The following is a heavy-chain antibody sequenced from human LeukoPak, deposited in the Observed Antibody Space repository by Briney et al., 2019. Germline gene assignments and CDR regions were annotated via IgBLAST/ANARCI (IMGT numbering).Heavy chain of an antibody. CDR3: ARDPRFRYGDRTRYGMDA. D-gene: IGHD3-9*01. CDR2: ISAYDGNT. CDR1: GYTFTSYG. J-gene: IGHJ6*02. Sequence: ASVTLSCKASGYTFTSYGISWVRQAPGQGLEWMGWISAYDGNTNYAQKLQGRVTMTTDTSTSTAYMELRSLRSDDTAVYYGARDPRFRYGDRTRYGMDAWGQGTTVTVSS. V-gene: IGHV1-18*01.